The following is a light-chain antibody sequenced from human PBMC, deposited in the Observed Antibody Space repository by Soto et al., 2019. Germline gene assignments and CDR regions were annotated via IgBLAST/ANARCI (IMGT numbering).Light chain of an antibody. V-gene: IGKV1-5*03. Sequence: DIQMTQSPSTLSASVGDRVTITCRASQSISSWLAWYQQKPGKAPKLLIHKASTLESGVPSRFSGSGSGTEFTLTISSLQPDEFATYYCQQYNSFRTFGQGTKVEIK. J-gene: IGKJ1*01. CDR2: KAS. CDR1: QSISSW. CDR3: QQYNSFRT.